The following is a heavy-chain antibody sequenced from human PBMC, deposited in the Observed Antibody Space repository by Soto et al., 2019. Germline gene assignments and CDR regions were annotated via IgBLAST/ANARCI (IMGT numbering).Heavy chain of an antibody. CDR2: INHSGST. J-gene: IGHJ4*02. V-gene: IGHV4-39*07. D-gene: IGHD2-8*02. CDR1: GGSISTGGYY. CDR3: ARDKITGLFDY. Sequence: SETLSLTCTVSGGSISTGGYYWSWIRQPPGKGLEWIGEINHSGSTNYNPSLKSRVTISVDTSKNQFSLKLTSVTAADTAVYYCARDKITGLFDYWGQGTLVTVSS.